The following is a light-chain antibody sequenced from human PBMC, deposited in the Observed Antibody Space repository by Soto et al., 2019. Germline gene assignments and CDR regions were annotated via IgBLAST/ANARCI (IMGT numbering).Light chain of an antibody. V-gene: IGKV3-20*01. CDR2: SAS. CDR3: QQYDNSPLT. Sequence: DIVLTQSPGTLSLSPGERAALSCRASQSVSSSYLAWYQQKPGQAPRLLIYSASNRATGIPDRFSGSGSGTDFTLTISRLEPEDFAVYYCQQYDNSPLTFGGGTKVDIK. J-gene: IGKJ4*01. CDR1: QSVSSSY.